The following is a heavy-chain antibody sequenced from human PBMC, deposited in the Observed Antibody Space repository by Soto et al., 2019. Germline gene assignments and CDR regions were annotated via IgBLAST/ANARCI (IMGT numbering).Heavy chain of an antibody. V-gene: IGHV1-69*01. D-gene: IGHD3-16*02. CDR1: GDTDTNYV. J-gene: IGHJ6*04. CDR3: EAEMTFGKLSVE. CDR2: IFPKFGTT. Sequence: QVQLVQSGAEVKKPGSSVKVSCKSSGDTDTNYVISLVRQAPGQGLEWMGGIFPKFGTTYSAQKLQDSLTITADESKSTVYMQLSSLRIDDTAVYYWEAEMTFGKLSVEWGRGTAVTVSS.